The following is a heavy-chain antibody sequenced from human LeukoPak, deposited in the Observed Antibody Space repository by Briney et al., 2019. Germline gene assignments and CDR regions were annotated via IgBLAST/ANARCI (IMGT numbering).Heavy chain of an antibody. D-gene: IGHD3-22*01. CDR1: GGSISSYC. J-gene: IGHJ4*02. CDR2: IFYSGST. CDR3: ARHDSSAWYLDY. V-gene: IGHV4-59*05. Sequence: ASETLSLTCTVPGGSISSYCWSWIRQPPGKGLEWIGSIFYSGSTYYNSSLKGRVTISVDTSKNQFSLHLNSVTAADTAVYYCARHDSSAWYLDYWGQGTLVTVSS.